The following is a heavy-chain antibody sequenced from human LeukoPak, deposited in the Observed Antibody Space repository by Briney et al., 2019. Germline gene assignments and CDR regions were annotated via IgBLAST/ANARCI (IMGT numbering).Heavy chain of an antibody. J-gene: IGHJ5*02. CDR1: GFTFSSYA. CDR2: ISYDGSNK. V-gene: IGHV3-30-3*01. Sequence: PGGSLRLSCAASGFTFSSYAMHWVRQAPGKGLEWVAVISYDGSNKYYADSVKGRFTIARDNSKNTLYLQMNSLRAEDTAVYYCAREYGSGSYYHSWFDHWGQGTLVTVSS. CDR3: AREYGSGSYYHSWFDH. D-gene: IGHD3-10*01.